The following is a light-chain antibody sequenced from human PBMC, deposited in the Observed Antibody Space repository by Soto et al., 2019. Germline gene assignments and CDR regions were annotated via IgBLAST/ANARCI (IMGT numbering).Light chain of an antibody. CDR2: GAS. Sequence: EIVLTQSPGTLSLYPGERATLSCRASQSVSSSYLAWYQHKPGQAPRLLIYGASSRATGIPDRFSGSGSGPGFTLTLSRLEPEDFAIYYCQQYGSSPSTFGQGTKLQIK. V-gene: IGKV3-20*01. CDR1: QSVSSSY. J-gene: IGKJ2*02. CDR3: QQYGSSPST.